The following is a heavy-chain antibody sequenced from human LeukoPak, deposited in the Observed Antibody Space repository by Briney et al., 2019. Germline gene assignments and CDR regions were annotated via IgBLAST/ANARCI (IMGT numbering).Heavy chain of an antibody. D-gene: IGHD2-21*02. Sequence: GGSLRLSCAASGFTFSDYYMSWIRQAPGKGLEWVSYISSSGSTIYYADSVKGRFTISRDNAKNSLYLRMNSLRAEDTAVYYCARVEGCGGDCYYFDYWGQGTLVTVSS. CDR1: GFTFSDYY. V-gene: IGHV3-11*04. CDR3: ARVEGCGGDCYYFDY. J-gene: IGHJ4*02. CDR2: ISSSGSTI.